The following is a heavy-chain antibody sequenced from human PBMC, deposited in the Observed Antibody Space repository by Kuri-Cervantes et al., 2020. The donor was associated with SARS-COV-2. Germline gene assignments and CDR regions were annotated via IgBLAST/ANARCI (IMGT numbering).Heavy chain of an antibody. D-gene: IGHD6-13*01. J-gene: IGHJ4*02. CDR1: GFIFSNYG. CDR2: IRYDGDNK. CDR3: AKDHFGLAASPGQVAFDY. Sequence: GESLKISCAASGFIFSNYGMHWVRQAPGKGPEWVAFIRYDGDNKYYADSVKGRFTISRDNPKNTLYLQMNSLRAEDTAVYYCAKDHFGLAASPGQVAFDYWGQRTLVTVSS. V-gene: IGHV3-30*02.